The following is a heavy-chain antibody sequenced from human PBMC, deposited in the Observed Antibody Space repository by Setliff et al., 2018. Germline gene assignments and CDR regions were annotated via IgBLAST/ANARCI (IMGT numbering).Heavy chain of an antibody. V-gene: IGHV7-4-1*02. Sequence: ASVKVSCKASGYTFSTYGIAWVRQAPGQGLEWMGWINTNTGNPSYAQGFTGRFVFSLDTSVSTAYLQISSLKSEDSAVYYCARASRFGTIRYRGDYYMDVWGKGTTVTVS. CDR1: GYTFSTYG. CDR3: ARASRFGTIRYRGDYYMDV. J-gene: IGHJ6*03. D-gene: IGHD5-12*01. CDR2: INTNTGNP.